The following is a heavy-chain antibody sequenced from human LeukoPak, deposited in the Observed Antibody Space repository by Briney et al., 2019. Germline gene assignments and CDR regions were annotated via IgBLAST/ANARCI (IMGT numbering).Heavy chain of an antibody. CDR2: MCHSGRT. J-gene: IGHJ4*02. Sequence: SETLSLTCTVSGYSISSGYYGGWIRQPPGEGLEWIGNMCHSGRTFYNPALKSRVTISVDTSKNQFSLKLTSVTAADAAVYYCARLYLPATRFDYWGQGTLVTVSS. CDR3: ARLYLPATRFDY. D-gene: IGHD1-26*01. CDR1: GYSISSGYY. V-gene: IGHV4-38-2*02.